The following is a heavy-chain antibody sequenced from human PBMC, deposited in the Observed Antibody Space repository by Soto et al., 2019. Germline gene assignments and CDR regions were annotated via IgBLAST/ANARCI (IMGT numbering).Heavy chain of an antibody. Sequence: GGSLRLSCAASGFTFSSYSMNWVRQAPGKGLEWVSSISSSSSYIYYADSVKGRFTISRDNAKNSLYLQMNSLRAEDTAVYYCARDAGGGVGAFDIWGQGTMVTVSS. CDR2: ISSSSSYI. D-gene: IGHD2-15*01. CDR3: ARDAGGGVGAFDI. V-gene: IGHV3-21*01. CDR1: GFTFSSYS. J-gene: IGHJ3*02.